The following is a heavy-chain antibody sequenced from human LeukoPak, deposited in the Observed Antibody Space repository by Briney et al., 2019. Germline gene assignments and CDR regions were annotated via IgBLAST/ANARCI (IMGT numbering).Heavy chain of an antibody. CDR3: ARRIVGATNEGHDY. Sequence: GESLKISCKGSGYSFTSYWIGWVRQMPGKGLEWMRIIYSGYSDTRYSPSLQGQVTISADKPISTAYLQWSSLKASDTAMYYCARRIVGATNEGHDYWGQGTLVTVAS. CDR1: GYSFTSYW. D-gene: IGHD1-26*01. CDR2: IYSGYSDT. V-gene: IGHV5-51*01. J-gene: IGHJ4*02.